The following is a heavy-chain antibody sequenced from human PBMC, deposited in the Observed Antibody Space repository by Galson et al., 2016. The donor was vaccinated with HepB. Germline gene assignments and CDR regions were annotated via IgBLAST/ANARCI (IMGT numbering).Heavy chain of an antibody. V-gene: IGHV3-21*04. CDR2: ISSSSSYI. J-gene: IGHJ4*02. CDR1: GFTFSAYS. D-gene: IGHD1-26*01. CDR3: AAYHFRGSNPPGGFDY. Sequence: SLRLSCAASGFTFSAYSMNWVRQAPGKGLEWVSSISSSSSYIYYADSVKGRFTISRDNAKNSLYLQINSLRAEDTAVYYCAAYHFRGSNPPGGFDYWGQGSLVTVSS.